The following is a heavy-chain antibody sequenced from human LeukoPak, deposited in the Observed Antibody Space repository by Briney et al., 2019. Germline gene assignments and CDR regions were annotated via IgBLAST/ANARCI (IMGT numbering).Heavy chain of an antibody. V-gene: IGHV4-34*01. D-gene: IGHD6-6*01. J-gene: IGHJ5*02. CDR2: INHSGST. CDR3: ARGRRGARIAALRHNWFDP. CDR1: GFRFSNYG. Sequence: PGGSLRLSCAASGFRFSNYGMSWIRQPPGKGLEWIGEINHSGSTNYNPSLKSRVTISVDTSKNQFSLKLSSVTAADTAVYYCARGRRGARIAALRHNWFDPWGQGTLVTVSS.